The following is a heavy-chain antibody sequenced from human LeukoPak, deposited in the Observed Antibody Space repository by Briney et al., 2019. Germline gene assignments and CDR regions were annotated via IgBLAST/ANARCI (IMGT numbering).Heavy chain of an antibody. Sequence: SETLSLTCTVSGGSISSGSYYWSWIRQPAGKGLEWIGRIYTSGSTNYNPSLKSRVTISVDTSKNQFSLKLSSVTAADTVVYYCARELYYYDSSMFDYWGQGTLVTVSS. D-gene: IGHD3-22*01. J-gene: IGHJ4*02. CDR1: GGSISSGSYY. CDR2: IYTSGST. V-gene: IGHV4-61*02. CDR3: ARELYYYDSSMFDY.